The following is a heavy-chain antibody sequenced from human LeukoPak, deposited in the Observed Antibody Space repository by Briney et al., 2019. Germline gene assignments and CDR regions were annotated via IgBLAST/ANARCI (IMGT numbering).Heavy chain of an antibody. CDR3: ARGRRYCSSTSCYHPYYYMDV. J-gene: IGHJ6*03. CDR1: GGSFSGYY. Sequence: SETLSLTCAVYGGSFSGYYWSWIRQPPGKGLEWNGEINHSGSTNYNPSLKSRVTISVDTSKNQFSLKPSSVTAADTAVYYCARGRRYCSSTSCYHPYYYMDVWGKGTTVTVSS. V-gene: IGHV4-34*01. CDR2: INHSGST. D-gene: IGHD2-2*01.